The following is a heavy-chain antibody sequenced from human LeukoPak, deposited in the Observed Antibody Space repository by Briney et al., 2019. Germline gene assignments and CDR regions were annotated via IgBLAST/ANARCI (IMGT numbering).Heavy chain of an antibody. CDR1: GGSISCGSYY. V-gene: IGHV4-39*01. CDR2: IYYSGNT. Sequence: SETLSLTCTVSGGSISCGSYYWGWTRQPPGKGLEWIGSIYYSGNTYYNPSLKSRVTISVDTSRNQFSLRPSSVTAADTAVYYCARYVVYGSGKYYFDYWGQGTLVTVSS. CDR3: ARYVVYGSGKYYFDY. D-gene: IGHD3-10*01. J-gene: IGHJ4*02.